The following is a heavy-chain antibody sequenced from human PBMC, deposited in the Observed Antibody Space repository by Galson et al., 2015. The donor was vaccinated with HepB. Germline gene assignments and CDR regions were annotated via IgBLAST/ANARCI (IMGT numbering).Heavy chain of an antibody. CDR2: ISSSVGYT. J-gene: IGHJ3*02. V-gene: IGHV3-11*06. CDR3: ARMGVGASTDAFDI. D-gene: IGHD1-26*01. Sequence: SLRLSCAASGFTFSDYYMSWIRQAPGKGLEWVSYISSSVGYTNYADSVKGRFTISRDNAKNSLYLRLNSLRAEDTAVYYCARMGVGASTDAFDIWGQGTKVTVSS. CDR1: GFTFSDYY.